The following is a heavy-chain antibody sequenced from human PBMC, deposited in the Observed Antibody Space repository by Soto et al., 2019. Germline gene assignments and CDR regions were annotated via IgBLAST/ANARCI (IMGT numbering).Heavy chain of an antibody. CDR2: IIPIFGTA. Sequence: QVQLVQSGAEVKKPGSSVKVSCKASGGTFSSYAISWVRQAPGQGLEWMGGIIPIFGTANYAQKFQGRVTITADESTSXAYMELSSMRSEDTAVYYCARCGGSCYYYYYGMDVWGQGTTVTVSS. D-gene: IGHD2-15*01. CDR1: GGTFSSYA. J-gene: IGHJ6*02. V-gene: IGHV1-69*12. CDR3: ARCGGSCYYYYYGMDV.